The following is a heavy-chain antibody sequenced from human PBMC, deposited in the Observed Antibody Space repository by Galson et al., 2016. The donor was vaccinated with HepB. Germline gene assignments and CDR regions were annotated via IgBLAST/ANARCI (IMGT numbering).Heavy chain of an antibody. J-gene: IGHJ5*02. CDR2: LYYSGST. V-gene: IGHV4-59*01. D-gene: IGHD1-1*01. CDR1: GGAISDYY. CDR3: ARDLGTLDP. Sequence: SETLSLTCSVSGGAISDYYWSWIRQSPGKGLEWIGYLYYSGSTNYNPSLKSRVTISIDTSKNQLSLRLRAVTAADTAVYYCARDLGTLDPWGQGTLVTVSS.